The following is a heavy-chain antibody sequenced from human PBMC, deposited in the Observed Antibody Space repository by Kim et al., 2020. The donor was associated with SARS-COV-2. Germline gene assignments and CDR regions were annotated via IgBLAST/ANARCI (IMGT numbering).Heavy chain of an antibody. D-gene: IGHD2-15*01. CDR3: ASQISLGG. CDR1: GFTFSSSW. J-gene: IGHJ4*02. CDR2: ISSAGSVI. V-gene: IGHV3-74*01. Sequence: GGSLRLSCAASGFTFSSSWMHWVRQVPGKGLVWLSHISSAGSVINYADSVKGRFTISRDNANNRLYLQMNSLRSEDTAVYYCASQISLGGWGQGTLVTVSS.